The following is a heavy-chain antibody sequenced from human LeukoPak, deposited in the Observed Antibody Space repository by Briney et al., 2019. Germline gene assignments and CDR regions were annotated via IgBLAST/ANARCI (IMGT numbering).Heavy chain of an antibody. CDR3: ARAMVEWELPYYFDY. V-gene: IGHV3-7*01. Sequence: PGGSLRLSCAASGFTFSSYWMSWVRQAPGKGLEWVANIKQDGSEKYYVDSVKDRFTISRDNAKNSLYLQMNSLRAEDTAVYYCARAMVEWELPYYFDYWGQGTLVTVSS. D-gene: IGHD1-26*01. CDR1: GFTFSSYW. J-gene: IGHJ4*02. CDR2: IKQDGSEK.